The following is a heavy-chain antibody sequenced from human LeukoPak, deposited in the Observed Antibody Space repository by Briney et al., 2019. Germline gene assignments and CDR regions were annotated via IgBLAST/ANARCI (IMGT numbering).Heavy chain of an antibody. CDR3: ARGHDYYGSGNYFDY. D-gene: IGHD3-10*01. V-gene: IGHV4-39*07. J-gene: IGHJ4*02. Sequence: SETLSLTCTVSGGSVSSGSYYWSWIRQPPGKGLEWIGEINHSGSTNYNPSLKSRVTISVDTSKNQFSLKLSSVTAADTAVYYCARGHDYYGSGNYFDYWGQGTLVTVSS. CDR2: INHSGST. CDR1: GGSVSSGSYY.